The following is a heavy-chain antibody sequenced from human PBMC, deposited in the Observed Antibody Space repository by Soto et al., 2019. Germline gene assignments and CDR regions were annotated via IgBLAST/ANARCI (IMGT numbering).Heavy chain of an antibody. D-gene: IGHD3-10*01. Sequence: GGSLRLSCAVSGFTFSSYWMHWVRQAPGKGLVWVSRIKTDGSSTNYADSVKGGFTISRDNAKNTVYLQMNSLRAEDTAVYYCAKAKDPTSGTPIRPFDHWGQGTLVTVSS. CDR1: GFTFSSYW. J-gene: IGHJ4*02. CDR2: IKTDGSST. CDR3: AKAKDPTSGTPIRPFDH. V-gene: IGHV3-74*01.